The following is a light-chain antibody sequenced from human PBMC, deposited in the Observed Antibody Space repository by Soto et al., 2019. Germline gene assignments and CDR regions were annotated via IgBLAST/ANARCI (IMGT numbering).Light chain of an antibody. V-gene: IGKV1-39*01. Sequence: DVQMTQSPSSLSASVGDRVTITCRASQNINNYLHWYQQKPGKAPKLLISVESNVQSGVPSRFSGRGSETEFTLTISSLQPEDFATYYCQQSYTTPLTFRGGTKVDIK. CDR1: QNINNY. CDR3: QQSYTTPLT. CDR2: VES. J-gene: IGKJ4*01.